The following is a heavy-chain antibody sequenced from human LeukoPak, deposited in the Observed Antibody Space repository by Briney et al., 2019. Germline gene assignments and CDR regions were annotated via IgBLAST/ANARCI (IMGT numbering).Heavy chain of an antibody. CDR3: ARVGVDYYYYYYGMDV. D-gene: IGHD3-16*01. CDR1: GYTFTSHG. V-gene: IGHV1-18*01. Sequence: ASVKVSCKASGYTFTSHGISWVRQAPGQGLEWMGWISAYNGNTTYAQKLQGRVTMTTDTSTSTAYMELRSLRSDDTAVYYCARVGVDYYYYYYGMDVWGQGTTVTVSS. J-gene: IGHJ6*02. CDR2: ISAYNGNT.